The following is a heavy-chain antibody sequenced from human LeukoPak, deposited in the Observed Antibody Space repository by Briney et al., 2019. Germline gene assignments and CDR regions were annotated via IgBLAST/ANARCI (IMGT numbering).Heavy chain of an antibody. J-gene: IGHJ3*02. CDR2: ISSSSSYI. CDR1: GFTSSSYS. D-gene: IGHD6-13*01. CDR3: ARDSSSWYGDAFDI. Sequence: GGSLRLSCAASGFTSSSYSMNWVRQAPGKGLEWVSSISSSSSYIYYADSVKGRFTISRDNAKNSLYLQMNSLRAEDTAVYYCARDSSSWYGDAFDIWGQGTMVTVSS. V-gene: IGHV3-21*01.